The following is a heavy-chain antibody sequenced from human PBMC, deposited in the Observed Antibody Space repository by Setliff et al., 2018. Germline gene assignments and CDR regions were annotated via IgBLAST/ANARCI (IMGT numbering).Heavy chain of an antibody. CDR2: VDHSGST. J-gene: IGHJ5*02. D-gene: IGHD3-16*01. V-gene: IGHV4-59*01. CDR3: ARDYQGGWFDP. Sequence: LSLTCTVSGGFPSSFYWSWIRQAPGKGLEWIGCVDHSGSTNFSPSLKSRGTISVDTSKTQVSLTLTSVTAADTAVYYCARDYQGGWFDPWGPGTLVTVSS. CDR1: GGFPSSFY.